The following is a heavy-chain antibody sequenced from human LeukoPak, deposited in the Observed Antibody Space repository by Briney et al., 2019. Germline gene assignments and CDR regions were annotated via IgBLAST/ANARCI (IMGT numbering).Heavy chain of an antibody. Sequence: ASVKVSCKASGYTFTSYGISWVRQAPGQGLEWMGWISAYNDNTNYAQKLQGRVTMTTDTSTSTAYMELRSLRSDDTAVYYCARVFPPLGNGDYAGGRSGPWYFDLWGRGTLVTVSS. CDR3: ARVFPPLGNGDYAGGRSGPWYFDL. CDR1: GYTFTSYG. CDR2: ISAYNDNT. V-gene: IGHV1-18*01. D-gene: IGHD4-17*01. J-gene: IGHJ2*01.